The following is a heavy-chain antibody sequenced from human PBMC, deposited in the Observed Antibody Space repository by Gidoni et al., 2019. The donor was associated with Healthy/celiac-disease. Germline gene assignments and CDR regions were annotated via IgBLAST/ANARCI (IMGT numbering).Heavy chain of an antibody. Sequence: EVQLVESGGGLVQPGGSLRLSCAASGFTFSSYDMHWVRQATGKGLEWVSAIGTAGDTYYPGSVKGRFTISRENAKNSLYLQMNSLRAGDTAVYYCARVASSSWHYVIDYWGQGTLVTVSS. V-gene: IGHV3-13*04. J-gene: IGHJ4*02. CDR1: GFTFSSYD. CDR2: IGTAGDT. D-gene: IGHD6-13*01. CDR3: ARVASSSWHYVIDY.